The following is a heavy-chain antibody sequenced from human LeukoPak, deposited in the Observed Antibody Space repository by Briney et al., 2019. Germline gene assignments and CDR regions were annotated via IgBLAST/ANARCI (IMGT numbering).Heavy chain of an antibody. CDR3: VRGGLSSSWSYYYYYMDV. CDR1: GYTFTGYY. V-gene: IGHV1-8*02. CDR2: MNPNSGNT. Sequence: GASVKVSCKASGYTFTGYYMHWVRQAPGQGLEWMGWMNPNSGNTGYAQKFQGRVTMTRNTSISTAYMELSSLRSEDTAVYYCVRGGLSSSWSYYYYYMDVWGKGTTVTISS. J-gene: IGHJ6*03. D-gene: IGHD6-13*01.